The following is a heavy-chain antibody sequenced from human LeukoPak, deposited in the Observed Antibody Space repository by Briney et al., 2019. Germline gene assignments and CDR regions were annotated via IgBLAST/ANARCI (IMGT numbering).Heavy chain of an antibody. CDR3: ARGYTVTTFTY. D-gene: IGHD4-17*01. CDR2: INNSAST. J-gene: IGHJ4*02. CDR1: GGSFSGSD. V-gene: IGHV4-34*01. Sequence: SETLSLTCAVYGGSFSGSDWSWIRHPPGKGWRWIGEINNSASTNYNPSLKSRVTISVDTSKNQFSLKLSSVTAADSAVYYCARGYTVTTFTYWGQGTLVTVSS.